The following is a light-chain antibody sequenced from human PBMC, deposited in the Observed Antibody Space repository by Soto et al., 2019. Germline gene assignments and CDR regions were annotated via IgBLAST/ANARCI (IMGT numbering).Light chain of an antibody. CDR3: QEYDDSPPIT. Sequence: EIVLTQSPDTLSLSPGERATLSCRASQSVRSGRLAWYQQKSGQAPRLVIFDASNRASGIPVRFSGSGSGTDFTLTITRLEPEDFAVYYCQEYDDSPPITFGLGTRLEIK. CDR1: QSVRSGR. CDR2: DAS. V-gene: IGKV3-20*01. J-gene: IGKJ5*01.